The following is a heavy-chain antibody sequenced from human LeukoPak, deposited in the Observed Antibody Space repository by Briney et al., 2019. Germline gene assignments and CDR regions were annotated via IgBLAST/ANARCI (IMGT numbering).Heavy chain of an antibody. D-gene: IGHD6-13*01. J-gene: IGHJ4*02. CDR1: GGSFSGYY. Sequence: SETLSLTCAVYGGSFSGYYWSWIRQPPGKGLEWIGYIYYSGSTNYNPSLKSRVTISVDTSKSQFSLKLTSVTAADTAVYYCARAFPAHSSWYDYWGQGTLVTVSS. V-gene: IGHV4-59*01. CDR2: IYYSGST. CDR3: ARAFPAHSSWYDY.